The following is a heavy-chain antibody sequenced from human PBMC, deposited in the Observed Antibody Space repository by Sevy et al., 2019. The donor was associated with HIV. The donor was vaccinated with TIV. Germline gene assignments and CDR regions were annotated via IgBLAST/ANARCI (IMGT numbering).Heavy chain of an antibody. CDR3: GSPLHYYDSPSAY. CDR1: GFTFSYYN. Sequence: GGSLRLSCAASGFTFSYYNMNWVRQAPGKGLEWVSSISSGSSYVYHADSVKGRFTISRDNAKNSLYLQMNSLRTEDTAVYYCGSPLHYYDSPSAYWGQGTQVTVSS. D-gene: IGHD3-22*01. CDR2: ISSGSSYV. V-gene: IGHV3-21*01. J-gene: IGHJ4*02.